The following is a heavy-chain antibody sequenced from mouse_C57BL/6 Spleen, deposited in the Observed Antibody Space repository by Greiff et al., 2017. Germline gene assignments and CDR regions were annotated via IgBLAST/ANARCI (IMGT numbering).Heavy chain of an antibody. CDR1: GYTFTSYW. CDR2: IYPGSGST. J-gene: IGHJ2*01. Sequence: QVQLQQPGAELVKPGASVKMSCKASGYTFTSYWITWVKQRPGQGLEWIGEIYPGSGSTNYNEKFKSKATLTVDTSSSTAYMQLSSLTSEDSSVYYCARRSSRFFDYWGQGTTLTVSS. D-gene: IGHD3-2*02. CDR3: ARRSSRFFDY. V-gene: IGHV1-55*01.